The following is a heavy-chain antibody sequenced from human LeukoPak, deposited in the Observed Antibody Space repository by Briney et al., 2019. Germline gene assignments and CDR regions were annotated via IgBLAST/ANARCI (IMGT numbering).Heavy chain of an antibody. CDR3: ASSDAMDV. Sequence: GGSLRLSCAASGFIFSNYAMHWARQAPGKGLEYVSTISSNGGSTYYANSVKGRFTISRDNSKNTLYLQMGSLRAEDMAVYYCASSDAMDVWGKGTTVTVSS. CDR2: ISSNGGST. V-gene: IGHV3-64*01. CDR1: GFIFSNYA. J-gene: IGHJ6*04. D-gene: IGHD3-10*01.